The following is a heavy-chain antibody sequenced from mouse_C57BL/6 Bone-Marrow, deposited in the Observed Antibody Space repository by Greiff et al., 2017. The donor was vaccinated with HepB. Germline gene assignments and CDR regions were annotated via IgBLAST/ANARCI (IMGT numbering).Heavy chain of an antibody. CDR2: ISGGGGNT. CDR3: ARHSYYYGSSPWLAY. CDR1: GFTFSSYT. V-gene: IGHV5-9*01. D-gene: IGHD1-1*01. Sequence: EVQLQQSGGGLVKPGGSLKLSCAASGFTFSSYTMSWVRQTPEKRLEWVATISGGGGNTYYPDSVKGRFTISRDNAKNTLYLQMSSLRSEDTALYYCARHSYYYGSSPWLAYWGQGTLVTVSA. J-gene: IGHJ3*01.